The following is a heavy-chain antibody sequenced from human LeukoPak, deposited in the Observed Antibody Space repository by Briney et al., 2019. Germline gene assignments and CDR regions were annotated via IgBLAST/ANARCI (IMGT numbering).Heavy chain of an antibody. CDR3: ARAGSSGPYCTIGSCYGMDV. Sequence: KSSETLSLTCTVSGVSINNPNYCWSWVRQPPGKGLEWVGYGYCNGRSYYNPSLRSRLTMTVDTSSNQFSLELSSVPAADTAVYCCARAGSSGPYCTIGSCYGMDVWGQGTTVTVSS. J-gene: IGHJ6*02. CDR1: GVSINNPNYC. CDR2: GYCNGRS. V-gene: IGHV4-30-4*08. D-gene: IGHD2-8*01.